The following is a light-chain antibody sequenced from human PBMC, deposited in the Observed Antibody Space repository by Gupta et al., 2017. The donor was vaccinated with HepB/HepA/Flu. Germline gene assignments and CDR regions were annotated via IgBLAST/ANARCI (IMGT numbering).Light chain of an antibody. Sequence: QSALTQPASVSLSPVQSITTSCTGTSSDVGGYNYVSWYQQHPGKAPKLMIYDVSNRPSGVSNRFSGSKSGNTASLTISGLQAEDEADYYCSSYTSSSTLWVFGGGTKLTVL. V-gene: IGLV2-14*01. CDR2: DVS. J-gene: IGLJ3*02. CDR1: SSDVGGYNY. CDR3: SSYTSSSTLWV.